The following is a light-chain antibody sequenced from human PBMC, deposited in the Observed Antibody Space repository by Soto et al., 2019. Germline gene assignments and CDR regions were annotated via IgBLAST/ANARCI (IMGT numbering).Light chain of an antibody. Sequence: QAVLSHPSSVSASPGHLISISCTGTSDDIGAYDYVSWYQQHPGKAPKLILYAVSNRPSGVSTRFSGSKSGNTASLTISGVQADDEADYYCSSYRSSDTLEVFGTGTKVTVL. CDR3: SSYRSSDTLEV. J-gene: IGLJ1*01. CDR2: AVS. V-gene: IGLV2-14*01. CDR1: SDDIGAYDY.